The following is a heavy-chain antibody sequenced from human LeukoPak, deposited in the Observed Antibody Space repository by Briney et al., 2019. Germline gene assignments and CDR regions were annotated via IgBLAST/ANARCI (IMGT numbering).Heavy chain of an antibody. CDR2: IIPIFGTA. CDR1: GGTFSSYA. CDR3: ATRMVRGVMGEVPYYYYYMDV. Sequence: SVKVSCKASGGTFSSYAISWVRQAPGQGLEWMGGIIPIFGTANYAQKFQGRVTITTDESTSTAYMELSSLRSEDTAVYYCATRMVRGVMGEVPYYYYYMDVWGKGTTVTVSS. V-gene: IGHV1-69*05. D-gene: IGHD3-10*01. J-gene: IGHJ6*03.